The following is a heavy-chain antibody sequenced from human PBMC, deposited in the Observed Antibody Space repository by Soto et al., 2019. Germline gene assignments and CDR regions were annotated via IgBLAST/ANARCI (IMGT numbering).Heavy chain of an antibody. CDR1: GYTFTGYY. Sequence: ASVKVSCKASGYTFTGYYMHWVRQAPGQGLEWMGWINPNSGGTNYAQKFQGWVTMTRDTSISTAYMELSRLRSDDTAVYYCARGAFFYETYYFDYWGQGTLVTVSS. V-gene: IGHV1-2*04. CDR2: INPNSGGT. D-gene: IGHD3-3*01. J-gene: IGHJ4*02. CDR3: ARGAFFYETYYFDY.